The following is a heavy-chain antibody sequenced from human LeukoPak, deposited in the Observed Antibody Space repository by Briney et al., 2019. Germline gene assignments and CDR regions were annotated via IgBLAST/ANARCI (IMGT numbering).Heavy chain of an antibody. CDR3: ARLATPSYYYDSSRYDLYYFDY. J-gene: IGHJ4*02. V-gene: IGHV5-51*01. Sequence: GESLKISRKGSGYSFTSYWIGWVRQMPGKGLEWMGIIYPGDSDTRYSPSFQGQVTISADKSISTAYLQWSSLKASDTAMYYCARLATPSYYYDSSRYDLYYFDYWGQGTLVTVSS. CDR1: GYSFTSYW. D-gene: IGHD3-22*01. CDR2: IYPGDSDT.